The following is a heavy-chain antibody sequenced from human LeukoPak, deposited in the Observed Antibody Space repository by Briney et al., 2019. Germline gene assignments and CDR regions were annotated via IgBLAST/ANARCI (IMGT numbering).Heavy chain of an antibody. CDR1: GYSISSGYY. CDR3: ASASGY. Sequence: SEXLSLTCAVSGYSISSGYYWGWIRQLAGKGLEWIGRIYTTGSTNHNPSLKSRVTMSVDMSKNQFSLKLSSVTAADTAVYYCASASGYWGQGTLVTVSS. CDR2: IYTTGST. V-gene: IGHV4-4*07. D-gene: IGHD6-19*01. J-gene: IGHJ4*02.